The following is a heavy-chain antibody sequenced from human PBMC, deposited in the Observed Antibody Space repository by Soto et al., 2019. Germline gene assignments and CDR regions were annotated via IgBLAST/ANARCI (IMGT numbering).Heavy chain of an antibody. CDR3: ARGDGDYYDGNGYLGRH. CDR1: GFTFSSYW. V-gene: IGHV3-74*01. Sequence: EVPLVESGGGIVQPGGSLRLSCAASGFTFSSYWMHWVRQAPGKGLVWVSRINSDGSRTSYADSAKGRFTISRDNAKNTVYLQMNSLRAEDTAVYYCARGDGDYYDGNGYLGRHWGQGTLVTXS. J-gene: IGHJ4*02. D-gene: IGHD3-22*01. CDR2: INSDGSRT.